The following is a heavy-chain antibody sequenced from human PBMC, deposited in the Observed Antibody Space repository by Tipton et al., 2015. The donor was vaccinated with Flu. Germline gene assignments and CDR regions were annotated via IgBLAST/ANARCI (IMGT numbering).Heavy chain of an antibody. D-gene: IGHD2-21*01. CDR3: AKYCGPSPCYGGFDN. V-gene: IGHV3-23*01. CDR1: GFTFSSYA. CDR2: ISDSGSGT. Sequence: SLRLSCAASGFTFSSYAMSWVRQVPGKGLEWVSSISDSGSGTYYLDSVKGRFTISRDNFKSTLFLQMKSLRAEDTAIYFCAKYCGPSPCYGGFDNWGQGTLVAVSS. J-gene: IGHJ4*02.